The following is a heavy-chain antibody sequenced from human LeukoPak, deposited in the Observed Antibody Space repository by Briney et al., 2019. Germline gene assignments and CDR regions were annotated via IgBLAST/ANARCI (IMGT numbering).Heavy chain of an antibody. CDR2: ISAYNGDT. Sequence: MGWISAYNGDTNYAQKLQGRVTMTTDTSTSTAYMELRSLRSDDTAVYYCARASGRNLDYWGQGTLVTVSS. V-gene: IGHV1-18*01. CDR3: ARASGRNLDY. J-gene: IGHJ4*02. D-gene: IGHD3-10*01.